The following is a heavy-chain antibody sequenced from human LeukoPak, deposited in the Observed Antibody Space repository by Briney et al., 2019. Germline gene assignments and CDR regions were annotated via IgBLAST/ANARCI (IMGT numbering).Heavy chain of an antibody. CDR3: ARDSSLLRPPGYYFDY. CDR1: GGSISSYY. V-gene: IGHV4-4*07. D-gene: IGHD2-15*01. Sequence: PSETLSLTCTVSGGSISSYYWSWIRQPAGKGLEWIGRIYTSGSTNYNPSLKSRVTISVDTSKNQFSLKLSSVTAADTAVYYCARDSSLLRPPGYYFDYWGQGTLVTVSS. J-gene: IGHJ4*02. CDR2: IYTSGST.